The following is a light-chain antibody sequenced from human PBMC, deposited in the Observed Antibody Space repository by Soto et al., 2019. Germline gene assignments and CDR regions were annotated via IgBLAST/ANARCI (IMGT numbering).Light chain of an antibody. J-gene: IGKJ1*01. Sequence: DIQMTQSPSTLSASVGDRVTITCRASQSISSWLAWYQQKPVKAPKLLIYKASSLESGVPSRFSGSGSGTELTLNISSLQPDDFATYYRQQYNTYSWTFGQGTKMES. CDR1: QSISSW. V-gene: IGKV1-5*03. CDR3: QQYNTYSWT. CDR2: KAS.